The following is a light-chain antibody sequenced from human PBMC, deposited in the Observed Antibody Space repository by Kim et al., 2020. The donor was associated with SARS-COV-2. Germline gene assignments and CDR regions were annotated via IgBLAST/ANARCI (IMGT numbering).Light chain of an antibody. CDR3: TSRDSNGNKMV. CDR1: SLRRYY. J-gene: IGLJ2*01. V-gene: IGLV3-19*01. CDR2: STK. Sequence: ALGQTVKITCQGDSLRRYYASWYQQKPGQAPRLVIYSTKKRPSGIPDRFSGSSPGNTASLTITGAQAEDEADYYCTSRDSNGNKMVFGGGTQLTVL.